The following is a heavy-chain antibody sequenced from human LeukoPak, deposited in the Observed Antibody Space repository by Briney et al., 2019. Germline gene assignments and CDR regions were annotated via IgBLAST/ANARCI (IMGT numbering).Heavy chain of an antibody. V-gene: IGHV3-48*03. CDR1: GFTFSSYE. J-gene: IGHJ4*02. CDR2: ISSSGSTI. CDR3: ASPSLGIAVAGLDY. Sequence: GGSLRLSCAASGFTFSSYEMNWVRQAPGKGLEWVSYISSSGSTIYYADSVKGRFTISRDNAKNSLYLQMNSLRAEDTAVYYCASPSLGIAVAGLDYWGQGTLVTVSS. D-gene: IGHD6-19*01.